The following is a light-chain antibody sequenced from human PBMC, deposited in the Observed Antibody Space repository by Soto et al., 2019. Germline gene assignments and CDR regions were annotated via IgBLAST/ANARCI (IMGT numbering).Light chain of an antibody. CDR2: DVS. Sequence: QSALTQPASVSGSPGQPITISCTGTSSDVGAYTYVSWYQQHPGKAPKLMIYDVSNRPSGVSNRFSGSKSGNTAFLIISGLQAEDEADYYCTSYTSNSTPYVFGGGTKVTVL. J-gene: IGLJ1*01. CDR1: SSDVGAYTY. V-gene: IGLV2-14*01. CDR3: TSYTSNSTPYV.